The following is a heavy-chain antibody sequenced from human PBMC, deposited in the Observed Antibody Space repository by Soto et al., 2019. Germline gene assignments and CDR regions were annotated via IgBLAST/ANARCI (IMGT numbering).Heavy chain of an antibody. J-gene: IGHJ4*02. Sequence: GGSLRLSCAASGFTFSSYAMSWVRQAPGKGLEWVSAISGSGGSTYYADSVKGRFTISGDNSKNTLYLQMNSLRAEDTAVYYCAKDSSSSPLYFDYWGQGTLVTVSS. CDR3: AKDSSSSPLYFDY. CDR2: ISGSGGST. CDR1: GFTFSSYA. D-gene: IGHD6-6*01. V-gene: IGHV3-23*01.